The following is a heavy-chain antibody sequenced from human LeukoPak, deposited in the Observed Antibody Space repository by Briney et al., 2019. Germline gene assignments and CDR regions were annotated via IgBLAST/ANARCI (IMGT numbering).Heavy chain of an antibody. Sequence: SQTLSLTCAISGDSVSSKNGAWNWIRQSPSRGLEWLGRTYYRSKWYDEYADSVKGRITISPDTSKNQFSLHVYSVTPEDTAVYYCARDLGTSGWYTFNFWGQGTLVTVSS. J-gene: IGHJ4*02. CDR1: GDSVSSKNGA. CDR3: ARDLGTSGWYTFNF. V-gene: IGHV6-1*01. D-gene: IGHD6-19*01. CDR2: TYYRSKWYD.